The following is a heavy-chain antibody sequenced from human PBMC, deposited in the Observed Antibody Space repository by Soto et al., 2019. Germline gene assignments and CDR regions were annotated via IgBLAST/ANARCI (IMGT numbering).Heavy chain of an antibody. D-gene: IGHD6-25*01. CDR1: GFTFSDYY. CDR2: ISSSSSYT. V-gene: IGHV3-11*05. Sequence: QVQLVESGGGLVKPGGSLRLSCAASGFTFSDYYMSWIRQAPGKGLEWVSYISSSSSYTNYADSVKGRFTISRDNAKTSLYLQMNGLRAEDTAVYYCARVSAAVTVSGRVWFDPWGQGTLVTVSS. CDR3: ARVSAAVTVSGRVWFDP. J-gene: IGHJ5*02.